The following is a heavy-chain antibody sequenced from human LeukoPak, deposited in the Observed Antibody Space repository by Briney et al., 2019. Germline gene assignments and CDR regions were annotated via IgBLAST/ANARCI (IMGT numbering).Heavy chain of an antibody. J-gene: IGHJ4*02. CDR3: ATHSTTVLSQGIDY. CDR1: GFTFSDYY. D-gene: IGHD4-17*01. Sequence: GGSLRLSCAASGFTFSDYYMSWVRQAPGKGLEWVSVIYSNGNTFYSGSVQGRLTISRDNSKKTLYLQMNSLRAEDTAVYYCATHSTTVLSQGIDYWGQGTLVTVSS. CDR2: IYSNGNT. V-gene: IGHV3-66*04.